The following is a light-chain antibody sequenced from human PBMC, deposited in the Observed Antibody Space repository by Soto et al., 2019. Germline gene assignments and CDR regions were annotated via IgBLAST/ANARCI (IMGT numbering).Light chain of an antibody. CDR2: GAS. CDR3: QQYEA. J-gene: IGKJ3*01. CDR1: QSVSSSY. Sequence: EIVLTQSSGTLSLSPGERATLSCRASQSVSSSYLAWYQQKPGQAPRLLIYGASSRATGIPDRFSGSGSGTDFTLTISTLEPEDFAVYYCQQYEAFGPGTKVDIK. V-gene: IGKV3-20*01.